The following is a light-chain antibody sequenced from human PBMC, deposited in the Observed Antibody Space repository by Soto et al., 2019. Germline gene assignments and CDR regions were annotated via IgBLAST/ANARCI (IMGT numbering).Light chain of an antibody. CDR3: QQYGSSPPGFT. J-gene: IGKJ3*01. CDR2: GAS. Sequence: EIVLTQSPATLSSFPGDRVTLSCRASQAVNTRLAWYQHKPGQAPRLLIYGASSRATGIPDRFSGSGSGTDFTLTISRLGPEDFAVYYCQQYGSSPPGFTFGPGTKVGIK. V-gene: IGKV3-20*01. CDR1: QAVNTR.